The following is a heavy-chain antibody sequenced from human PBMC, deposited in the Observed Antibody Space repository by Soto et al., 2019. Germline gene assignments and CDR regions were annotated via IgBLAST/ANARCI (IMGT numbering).Heavy chain of an antibody. J-gene: IGHJ4*02. Sequence: GGSLRLSCAASGFSFSNAWMNWVRQAPGKGLEWVGRIKSKSDGGTTDYAAPVKGRFTISRDDSKNTLYLQMNSLKTEDTAVYYCAKRDYFDSNGYYYEYYFDNWGQGTLVTVSS. D-gene: IGHD3-22*01. CDR1: GFSFSNAW. CDR2: IKSKSDGGTT. V-gene: IGHV3-15*07. CDR3: AKRDYFDSNGYYYEYYFDN.